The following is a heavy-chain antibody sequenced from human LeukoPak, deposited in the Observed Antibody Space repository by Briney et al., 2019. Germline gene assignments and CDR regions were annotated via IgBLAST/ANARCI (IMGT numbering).Heavy chain of an antibody. CDR3: ARDQYDSSGYYDY. J-gene: IGHJ4*02. V-gene: IGHV3-33*01. Sequence: PGRSLRLSCAASGFTFSSYGIHWVRQAPGKGLEWVALIWYDGSNKYYADSVKGRFTISRDNSKNTLYLQMNSLRAEDTAVYYCARDQYDSSGYYDYWGQGTLVSVSS. D-gene: IGHD3-22*01. CDR2: IWYDGSNK. CDR1: GFTFSSYG.